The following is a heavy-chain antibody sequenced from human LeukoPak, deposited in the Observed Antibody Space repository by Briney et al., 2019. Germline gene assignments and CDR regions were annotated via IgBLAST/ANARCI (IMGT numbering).Heavy chain of an antibody. J-gene: IGHJ4*02. Sequence: GRSLRLSCAASGFTFDDYAMHWVRQAPGKGLEWVSGISWNSGSIGYADSVKGRFTISRDNAKNSLHLQMNSLRAEDTAVYYCTRDPSEATHPYYFDYWGQGTLVTVSS. CDR2: ISWNSGSI. CDR3: TRDPSEATHPYYFDY. D-gene: IGHD6-25*01. V-gene: IGHV3-9*01. CDR1: GFTFDDYA.